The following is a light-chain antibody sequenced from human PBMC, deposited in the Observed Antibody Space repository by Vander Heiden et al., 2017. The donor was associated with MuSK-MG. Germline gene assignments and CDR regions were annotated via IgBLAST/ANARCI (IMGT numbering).Light chain of an antibody. Sequence: DIQMTQSPSSLSASVGDRVTITCRASQSISSYLNWYQQKPGKAPKLLIYAASSLQSGVPSRFSGSGSGTDFTLTISRLQPEDFATYDCQQCERNPRTFGQGTKVEIK. CDR2: AAS. V-gene: IGKV1-39*01. J-gene: IGKJ1*01. CDR3: QQCERNPRT. CDR1: QSISSY.